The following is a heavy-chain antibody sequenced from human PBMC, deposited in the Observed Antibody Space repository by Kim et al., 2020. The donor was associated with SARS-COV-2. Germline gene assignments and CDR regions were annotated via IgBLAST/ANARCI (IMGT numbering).Heavy chain of an antibody. CDR3: ARKHSSGYRPFDY. J-gene: IGHJ4*02. D-gene: IGHD3-22*01. V-gene: IGHV3-48*03. Sequence: YADSVKGRFTISRDNAKNSLYLQMNSLRAEDTAVYYCARKHSSGYRPFDYWGQGTLVTVSS.